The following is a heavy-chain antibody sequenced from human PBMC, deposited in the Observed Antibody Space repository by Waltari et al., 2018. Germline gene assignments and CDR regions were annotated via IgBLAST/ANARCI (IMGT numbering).Heavy chain of an antibody. CDR1: GFTFSSYS. CDR2: IRSKAYGGTT. Sequence: EVQLVESGGGLVKPGGSLRLSCAASGFTFSSYSMNWVRQAPGKGLEWVGFIRSKAYGGTTEYAASVKGRFTISRDDSKSIAYLQMNSLKTEDTAVYYCTIGAFDIWGQGTMVTVSS. J-gene: IGHJ3*02. CDR3: TIGAFDI. V-gene: IGHV3-49*04.